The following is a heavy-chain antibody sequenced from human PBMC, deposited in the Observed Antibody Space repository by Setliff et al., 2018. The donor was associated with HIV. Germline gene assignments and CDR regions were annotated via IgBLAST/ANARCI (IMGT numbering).Heavy chain of an antibody. CDR3: ARDPFGELAGLTLGWYFDI. CDR2: IIPIFGSA. D-gene: IGHD3-10*01. J-gene: IGHJ2*01. CDR1: GGTFSSYA. V-gene: IGHV1-69*06. Sequence: AASVMVSCKASGGTFSSYAISWVRQAPGQGLEWMGRIIPIFGSANYAKKFQGRVTITADKSTSTAYMDLGSLRYEDTAVYYCARDPFGELAGLTLGWYFDIWGRGTLVTVSS.